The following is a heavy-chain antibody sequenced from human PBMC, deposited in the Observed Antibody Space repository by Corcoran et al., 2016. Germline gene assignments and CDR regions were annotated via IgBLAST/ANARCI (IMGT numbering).Heavy chain of an antibody. V-gene: IGHV1-69*01. CDR1: GGTFSSYA. CDR3: ARGYRFRPYGMDV. CDR2: IIPIFGTT. D-gene: IGHD3-3*01. J-gene: IGHJ6*02. Sequence: QVQLVQSGAEMKKPGSSVKVSCKASGGTFSSYAISWVRQAPGQGLEWMGGIIPIFGTTNYAQKFQGRVTITADESTSTAYMELSSLRSEETAVYYCARGYRFRPYGMDVWGQGTTVIVSS.